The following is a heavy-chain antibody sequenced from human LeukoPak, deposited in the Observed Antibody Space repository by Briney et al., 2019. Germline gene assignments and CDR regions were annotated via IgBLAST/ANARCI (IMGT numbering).Heavy chain of an antibody. CDR3: AKDAAGFEY. Sequence: GGSLRLTCTASGLTFSSYSMPWLRQAPGKGLFWVSGISAGGGSTYCADSVKGRFSISRDNSRNTLYLQMNSLRAEDTVVYYCAKDAAGFEYWGQGTLVTVSS. CDR1: GLTFSSYS. CDR2: ISAGGGST. D-gene: IGHD6-13*01. J-gene: IGHJ4*02. V-gene: IGHV3-23*01.